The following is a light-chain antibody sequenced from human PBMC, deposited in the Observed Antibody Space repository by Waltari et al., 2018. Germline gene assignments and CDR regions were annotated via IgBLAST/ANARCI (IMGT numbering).Light chain of an antibody. CDR3: VLYMGGAIL. CDR1: SVTVYTNYY. V-gene: IGLV8-61*01. Sequence: QTVVTPDPSIPVSPGGTVTLTCGLISVTVYTNYYTSWYQQTPGQAPRPLIYSTDTRSSGVPDRFSGSILGNKAVLTITGAQAHDEADYHCVLYMGGAILFGGGTKLTVL. J-gene: IGLJ3*02. CDR2: STD.